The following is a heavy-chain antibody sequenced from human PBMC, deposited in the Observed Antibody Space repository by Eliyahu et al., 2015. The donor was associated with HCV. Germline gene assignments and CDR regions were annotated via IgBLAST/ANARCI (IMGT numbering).Heavy chain of an antibody. J-gene: IGHJ3*02. CDR1: GFTFSSYW. D-gene: IGHD1-26*01. V-gene: IGHV3-74*01. CDR2: INSDGSST. Sequence: EVQLVESGGGLVQXGGSLRLSXAASGFTFSSYWMHWVRQAPGKGLVWVSRINSDGSSTRYADSVKGRFTISRDDAKNTLYLQVNSLRAEDTAMYYCARGIRGSRAFDIWGQGTMVTVSS. CDR3: ARGIRGSRAFDI.